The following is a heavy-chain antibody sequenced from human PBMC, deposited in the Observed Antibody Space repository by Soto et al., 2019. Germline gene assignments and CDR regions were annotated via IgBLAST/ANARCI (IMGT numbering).Heavy chain of an antibody. Sequence: PSETLSLTCTVSGGSISSGDYYWSWIRQPPGKGLEWIGYIYYSGSTYYNPSLKSRVTISVDTSKNQFSLKLSSVTAADTAVYYCARDLAGTWANWFDPWGQGTLVTSPQ. V-gene: IGHV4-30-4*01. J-gene: IGHJ5*02. CDR2: IYYSGST. CDR3: ARDLAGTWANWFDP. CDR1: GGSISSGDYY. D-gene: IGHD1-7*01.